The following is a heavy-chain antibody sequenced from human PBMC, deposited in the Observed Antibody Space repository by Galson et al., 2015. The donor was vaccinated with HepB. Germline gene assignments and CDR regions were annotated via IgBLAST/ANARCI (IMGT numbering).Heavy chain of an antibody. CDR3: AGGDYDFWSGSPWFDY. D-gene: IGHD3-3*01. CDR2: IYYSGST. J-gene: IGHJ4*02. V-gene: IGHV4-59*01. Sequence: ETLSLTCTVSGGSISSYYWSWVRQPPGKGLEWIGYIYYSGSTNYNPSLKSRVTISVDTSKNQFSLKLSSVTAADTAVYYCAGGDYDFWSGSPWFDYWGQGTLVTVSS. CDR1: GGSISSYY.